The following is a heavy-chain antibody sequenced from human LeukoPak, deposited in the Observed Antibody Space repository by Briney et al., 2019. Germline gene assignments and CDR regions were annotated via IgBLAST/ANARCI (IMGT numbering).Heavy chain of an antibody. CDR3: VRDHQWTFDI. J-gene: IGHJ3*02. Sequence: PGGSLRLSCAASGFTFSSFSMNWVRQAPGKGLEWLSYISNSDSGSRIYDADSVRGRFTISRDNAKSPLYLQINSLRAEDTAVYYCVRDHQWTFDIWGQGTMVTVSS. D-gene: IGHD6-19*01. CDR2: ISNSDSGSRI. V-gene: IGHV3-48*04. CDR1: GFTFSSFS.